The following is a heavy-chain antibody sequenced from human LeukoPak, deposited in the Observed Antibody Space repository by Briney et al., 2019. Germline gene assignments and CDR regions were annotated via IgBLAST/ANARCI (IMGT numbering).Heavy chain of an antibody. V-gene: IGHV5-51*01. J-gene: IGHJ4*02. CDR2: IYPGDSDT. D-gene: IGHD1-26*01. CDR3: AGWVGATSRGLRY. CDR1: GYSFSNYW. Sequence: GEALKIFCKGSGYSFSNYWIAWGRQKTGERPEWVGIIYPGDSDTRYSPSFQGQVTISADKSISTAYLQWSSLKASDTAMYYCAGWVGATSRGLRYWGQGTLVTVSS.